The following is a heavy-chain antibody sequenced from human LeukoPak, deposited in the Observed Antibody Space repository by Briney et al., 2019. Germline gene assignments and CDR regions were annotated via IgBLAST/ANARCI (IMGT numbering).Heavy chain of an antibody. V-gene: IGHV1-2*06. CDR1: GYTFTGYY. CDR3: ARSNILTAGVFDY. D-gene: IGHD3-9*01. CDR2: NNPNSGGT. Sequence: ASVKVSCKASGYTFTGYYMHWVRQAPGRGLEWMGRNNPNSGGTNYAQKFQGRVTMTRDTSISTAYMELSRPRSDDTAVYYCARSNILTAGVFDYWGQGTLVTVSS. J-gene: IGHJ4*02.